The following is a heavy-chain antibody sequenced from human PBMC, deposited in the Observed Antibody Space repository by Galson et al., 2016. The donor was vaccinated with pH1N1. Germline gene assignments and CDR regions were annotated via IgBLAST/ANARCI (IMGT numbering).Heavy chain of an antibody. Sequence: SLRLSCAASGFTFNKYAMTWVRQAPGKGLEWVSAISGSGRDTYYADSVKGRFTISRDNSKDTVYLQMNSLTVDDTAIYYCAKVTRRGFNAYGVDYWGQGTLVTVSS. CDR3: AKVTRRGFNAYGVDY. V-gene: IGHV3-23*01. D-gene: IGHD5-12*01. CDR2: ISGSGRDT. CDR1: GFTFNKYA. J-gene: IGHJ4*02.